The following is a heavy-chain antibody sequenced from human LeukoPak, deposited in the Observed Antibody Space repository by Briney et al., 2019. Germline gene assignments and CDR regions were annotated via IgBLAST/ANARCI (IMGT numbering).Heavy chain of an antibody. V-gene: IGHV4-39*01. CDR3: ARHIPLIHSITGSYHYYMDV. CDR1: RGSISTKNYF. CDR2: ISHSGGT. Sequence: SGTLSLTCTVSRGSISTKNYFWGWIRQPPGKGLEWIGSISHSGGTYYSPSLKSRVTISIDTSKTQFSLKLRSVTAADTAVYFCARHIPLIHSITGSYHYYMDVWGEGTTVAVSS. D-gene: IGHD3-22*01. J-gene: IGHJ6*03.